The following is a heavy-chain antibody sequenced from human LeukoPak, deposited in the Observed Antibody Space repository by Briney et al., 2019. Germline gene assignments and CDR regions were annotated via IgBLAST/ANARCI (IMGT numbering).Heavy chain of an antibody. CDR2: ISGSGGGT. Sequence: AGGSLRLSCAASGFTFSSYAMSWVRQAPGKGLEWVSAISGSGGGTYYADSVKGRFTISRDNSKNTLYLQMNSLRAEDTAVYYCAKGWTAMTPFVNWFDPWGQGTLVTVSS. J-gene: IGHJ5*02. CDR3: AKGWTAMTPFVNWFDP. D-gene: IGHD5-18*01. V-gene: IGHV3-23*01. CDR1: GFTFSSYA.